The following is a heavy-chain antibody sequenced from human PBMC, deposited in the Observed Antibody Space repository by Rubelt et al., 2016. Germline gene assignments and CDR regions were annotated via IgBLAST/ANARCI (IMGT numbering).Heavy chain of an antibody. CDR2: INPSGGRT. J-gene: IGHJ5*02. CDR1: GYTFTSYY. D-gene: IGHD3-3*01. V-gene: IGHV1-46*01. CDR3: ARSPRYDFEDNWFDP. Sequence: QVQLVQSGAEVKKPGASVKVSCKASGYTFTSYYMHWVRQAPGQGLEGMGLINPSGGRTSHAQRSPGRVTMTRHTSTSTVYMELSSLRSEDTAVYYCARSPRYDFEDNWFDPWGQGTLFTVSS.